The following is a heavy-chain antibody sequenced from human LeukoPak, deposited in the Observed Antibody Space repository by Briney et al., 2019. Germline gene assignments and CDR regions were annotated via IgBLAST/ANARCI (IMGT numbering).Heavy chain of an antibody. CDR1: GFTFSSYA. CDR2: ISGSGGST. Sequence: GGSLRLSCAASGFTFSSYAMSWVRQAPGKGLEWVSAISGSGGSTYYADSVRGRFTISRDNSKNTLYLQMNSLRAEDTAVYYCAKDLTPGLRYYYYYGMDVWGQGTTVTVSS. D-gene: IGHD4/OR15-4a*01. J-gene: IGHJ6*02. CDR3: AKDLTPGLRYYYYYGMDV. V-gene: IGHV3-23*01.